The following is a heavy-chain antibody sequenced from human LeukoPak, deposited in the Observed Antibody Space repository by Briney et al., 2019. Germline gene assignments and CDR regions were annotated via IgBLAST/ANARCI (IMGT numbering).Heavy chain of an antibody. J-gene: IGHJ4*02. V-gene: IGHV3-23*01. Sequence: GGSLRLSCAASGFTFNFYAMAWVRQAPGKGLEWVSGISDNGGATHYAASVKGRFTISRDNSRNTLYLQMNSLRAEDTAVYYCPRDLLGYSSSWFDYWGQGTLVTVSS. CDR3: PRDLLGYSSSWFDY. CDR1: GFTFNFYA. CDR2: ISDNGGAT. D-gene: IGHD6-13*01.